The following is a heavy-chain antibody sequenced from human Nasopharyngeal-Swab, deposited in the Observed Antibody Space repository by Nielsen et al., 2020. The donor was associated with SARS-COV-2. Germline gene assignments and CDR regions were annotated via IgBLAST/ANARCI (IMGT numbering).Heavy chain of an antibody. J-gene: IGHJ6*02. Sequence: SETLSLSCTVSGGSIMGSSYSWGWSRQPPGKGLEWIGVIYYTGSAHCNASLKSRVTISVDTSRNQFFLRVASVTAEDTAVYYCARQTGMDVWGQGTSVTVSS. CDR1: GGSIMGSSYS. V-gene: IGHV4-39*01. CDR3: ARQTGMDV. CDR2: IYYTGSA.